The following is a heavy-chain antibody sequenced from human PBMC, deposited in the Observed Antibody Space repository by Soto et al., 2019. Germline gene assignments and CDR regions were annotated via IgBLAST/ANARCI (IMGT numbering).Heavy chain of an antibody. J-gene: IGHJ4*02. CDR1: GGSISSSSYY. V-gene: IGHV4-39*01. D-gene: IGHD3-9*01. Sequence: PSETLSVTCSVSGGSISSSSYYWGWIRQPPGKGLEWIGSIYYSGSTYYNPSLKSRVTISIDKSKNQFSLKLSSLTAADTAVYYCAILEGLATISYYFDFWGQGTLVTVSS. CDR3: AILEGLATISYYFDF. CDR2: IYYSGST.